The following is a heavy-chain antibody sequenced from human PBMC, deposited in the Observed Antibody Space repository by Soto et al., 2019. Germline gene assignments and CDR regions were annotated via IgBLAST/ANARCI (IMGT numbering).Heavy chain of an antibody. CDR2: IIPMYSTT. V-gene: IGHV1-69*13. D-gene: IGHD6-19*01. Sequence: SVKVSCKASGGTFSTYAINWVRQAPGQGLEWMGGIIPMYSTTDYAQKFQGRVTLTADESTSTVYMELSSLRSEDTAVYYCARDMEQWLVRNYYYGMDVWGQGTTVTVSS. CDR1: GGTFSTYA. J-gene: IGHJ6*02. CDR3: ARDMEQWLVRNYYYGMDV.